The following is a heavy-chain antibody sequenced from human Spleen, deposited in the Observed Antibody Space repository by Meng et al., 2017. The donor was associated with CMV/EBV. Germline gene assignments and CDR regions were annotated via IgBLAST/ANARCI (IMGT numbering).Heavy chain of an antibody. Sequence: GGSLRLSCAASGSTFSSYAMSWVRQAPGKGLEWVSVIYSGGSSTYYADSVKGRFTISRDNSKNTLYLQMNSLRAEDTAVYYCAAGLSGGWGYWGQGTLVTVSS. J-gene: IGHJ4*02. CDR1: GSTFSSYA. CDR3: AAGLSGGWGY. D-gene: IGHD2-15*01. V-gene: IGHV3-23*03. CDR2: IYSGGSST.